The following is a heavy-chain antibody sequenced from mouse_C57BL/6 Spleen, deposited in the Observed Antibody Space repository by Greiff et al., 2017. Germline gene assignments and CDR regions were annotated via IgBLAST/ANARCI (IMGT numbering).Heavy chain of an antibody. V-gene: IGHV5-4*01. Sequence: EVQGVESGGGLVKPGGSLKLSCAASGFTFSSYAMSWVRQTPEKRLEWVATISDGGSYTYYPDNVKGRFTISRDNAKNNLYLQMSHLKSEDTAMYYCARDRHGNYVGAMDYWGQGTSVTVSS. D-gene: IGHD2-1*01. CDR1: GFTFSSYA. J-gene: IGHJ4*01. CDR2: ISDGGSYT. CDR3: ARDRHGNYVGAMDY.